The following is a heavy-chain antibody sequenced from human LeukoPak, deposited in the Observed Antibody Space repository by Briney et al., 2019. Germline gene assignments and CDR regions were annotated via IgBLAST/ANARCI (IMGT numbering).Heavy chain of an antibody. D-gene: IGHD5-24*01. V-gene: IGHV4-39*07. J-gene: IGHJ4*02. CDR2: IYSTGST. CDR1: GGSIRGSDFY. Sequence: SETLSLTSTVSGGSIRGSDFYWGWIRQPPGKGLEWIGTIYSTGSTYYNASLKSRVTISVDTSKNQFSLRLTSVTAADTAVYYCATWLQMHFWGQGTLVTVSS. CDR3: ATWLQMHF.